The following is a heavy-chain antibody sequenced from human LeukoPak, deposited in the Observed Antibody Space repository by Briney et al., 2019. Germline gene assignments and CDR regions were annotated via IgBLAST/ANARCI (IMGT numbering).Heavy chain of an antibody. CDR1: GYTFTSYG. CDR3: ARGEYYDILTGYHNWFDP. Sequence: ASVKVSCKASGYTFTSYGISWVRQAPGQGLEWMGWINPNSGGTNYAQKFQGRVTMTRDTSISTAYMELSRLRSDDTAVYYCARGEYYDILTGYHNWFDPWGQGTLVTVSS. D-gene: IGHD3-9*01. J-gene: IGHJ5*02. CDR2: INPNSGGT. V-gene: IGHV1-2*02.